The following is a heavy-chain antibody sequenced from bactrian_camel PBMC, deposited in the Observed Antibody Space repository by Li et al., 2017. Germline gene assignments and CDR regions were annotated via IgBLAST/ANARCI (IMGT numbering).Heavy chain of an antibody. CDR2: INSFGATT. CDR1: GFTFSSYA. J-gene: IGHJ6*01. D-gene: IGHD1*01. CDR3: AARKGDNGLFYSCPKIVADAEIDFGY. V-gene: IGHV3S31*01. Sequence: VQLVESGGGLVQPGGSLRLSCAASGFTFSSYAMTWVRQAPGKGLEWVSTINSFGATTYYADSVKGRFTISKDDAKNTVYLQMNSLKPEGTAMYYCAARKGDNGLFYSCPKIVADAEIDFGYWGQGTQVTVS.